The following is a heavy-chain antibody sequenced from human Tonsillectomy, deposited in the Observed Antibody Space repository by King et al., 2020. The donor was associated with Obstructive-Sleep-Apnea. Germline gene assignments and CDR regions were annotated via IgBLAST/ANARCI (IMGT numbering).Heavy chain of an antibody. CDR1: GFVFDDFA. Sequence: VQLVESGGGLVQPGRSLRLSCVGSGFVFDDFAMHWVRQVPGKGLEWVSSIIWSSGNRGYAESVKGRFTISRDNAKNSLYREMNSLRPEDSARYYCGKGRGAITGACDSWGKGTLVSVSS. J-gene: IGHJ5*01. CDR2: IIWSSGNR. CDR3: GKGRGAITGACDS. V-gene: IGHV3-9*01. D-gene: IGHD2-8*02.